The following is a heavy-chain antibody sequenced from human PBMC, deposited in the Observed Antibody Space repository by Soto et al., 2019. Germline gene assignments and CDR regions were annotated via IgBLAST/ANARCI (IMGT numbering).Heavy chain of an antibody. Sequence: QVQLVESGGGVVQPGRSLRLSCAASGFTFSSYGMHWVRQAPGKGLEWVAVIWYDGSNKYYADSVKGRFTISRDNSKNTLYMQMNSLRAEDTAVYYCARGEAQTGIAARPGGFGFDYWGRGTLVTVSS. J-gene: IGHJ4*02. V-gene: IGHV3-33*01. D-gene: IGHD6-6*01. CDR1: GFTFSSYG. CDR3: ARGEAQTGIAARPGGFGFDY. CDR2: IWYDGSNK.